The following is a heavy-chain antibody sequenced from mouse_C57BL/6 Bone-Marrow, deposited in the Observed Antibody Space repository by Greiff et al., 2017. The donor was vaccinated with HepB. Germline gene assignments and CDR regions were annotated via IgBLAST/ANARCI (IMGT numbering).Heavy chain of an antibody. CDR2: IWRGGST. D-gene: IGHD1-1*01. CDR3: AKTPSIYYYGSSYVYYYAMDY. V-gene: IGHV2-5*01. CDR1: GFSLTSYG. Sequence: QVQLQQSGPGLVQPSQSLSITCTVSGFSLTSYGVHWVRQSPGKGLEWLGVIWRGGSTDYNAAFMSRLSITKDNSKSQVFFKMNSLQADDTAIYYCAKTPSIYYYGSSYVYYYAMDYWGQGTSVTVSS. J-gene: IGHJ4*01.